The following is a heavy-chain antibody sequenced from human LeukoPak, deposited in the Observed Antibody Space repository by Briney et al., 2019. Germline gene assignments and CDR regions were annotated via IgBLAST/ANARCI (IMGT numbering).Heavy chain of an antibody. J-gene: IGHJ5*02. CDR3: TRFSGFDP. D-gene: IGHD2-15*01. V-gene: IGHV3-73*01. CDR1: GFTFSGSA. Sequence: GGSLSLSCVASGFTFSGSAMHWVRQASGKGLEWVGRIRSKANSYATAYAASVKGRFTISRDDSKNTAYLQMNSLKTEDTAVYYCTRFSGFDPWGQGTLVTVSS. CDR2: IRSKANSYAT.